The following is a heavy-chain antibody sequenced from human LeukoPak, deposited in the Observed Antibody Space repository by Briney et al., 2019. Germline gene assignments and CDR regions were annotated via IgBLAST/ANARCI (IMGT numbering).Heavy chain of an antibody. J-gene: IGHJ6*02. Sequence: KPSETLSLTCTVSGGSISSGGYYWSWIRQHPGKGLEWIGYIYYSGSTNYNPSLKSRVTISVDTSKNQFSLRLSSVTAADTAVYYCAREGVPAATLDIRASGMDVWGQGTTVTVSS. D-gene: IGHD2-2*01. V-gene: IGHV4-61*08. CDR2: IYYSGST. CDR3: AREGVPAATLDIRASGMDV. CDR1: GGSISSGGYY.